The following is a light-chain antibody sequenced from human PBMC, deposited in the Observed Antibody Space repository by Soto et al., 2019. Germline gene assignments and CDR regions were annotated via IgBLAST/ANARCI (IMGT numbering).Light chain of an antibody. Sequence: DIQMTQSPSTLSASVGDRVTITCRVSQTVSSWLAWYQQKPGKAPKLLIYKASSLESGVPSRFSGSGTGTEFTLTISSLQPDDFATYYCQQYKTFLGTFGQGTKVEI. J-gene: IGKJ1*01. CDR3: QQYKTFLGT. V-gene: IGKV1-5*03. CDR2: KAS. CDR1: QTVSSW.